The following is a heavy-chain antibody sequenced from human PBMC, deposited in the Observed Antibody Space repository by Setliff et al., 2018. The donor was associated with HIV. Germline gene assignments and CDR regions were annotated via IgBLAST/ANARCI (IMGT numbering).Heavy chain of an antibody. D-gene: IGHD3-22*01. CDR3: ARDRSSTGDYNEEHLFEY. Sequence: ASVKVSCKASGYTFNDYGISWVRQAPGHGLEWMRWISGHNGYTNYAQKVQDRVTMTTDTSTSTAYMELRGLRSDDTAVYYCARDRSSTGDYNEEHLFEYWGQGTQVTVSS. CDR1: GYTFNDYG. CDR2: ISGHNGYT. J-gene: IGHJ4*02. V-gene: IGHV1-18*01.